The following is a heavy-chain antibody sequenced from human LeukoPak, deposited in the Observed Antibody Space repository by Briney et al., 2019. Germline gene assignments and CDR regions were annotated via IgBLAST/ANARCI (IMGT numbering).Heavy chain of an antibody. D-gene: IGHD3-10*01. J-gene: IGHJ5*02. V-gene: IGHV1-2*02. Sequence: GAPVKVSCKASGYTFTGYYIHWVRQAPGQGLEWMGWINPNSGGTNYAQKFQGRVTMTRDTSISTAYVELSSLKSDDTAVYYCARVGAYPHNWFDPWGQGTLVTVSS. CDR2: INPNSGGT. CDR1: GYTFTGYY. CDR3: ARVGAYPHNWFDP.